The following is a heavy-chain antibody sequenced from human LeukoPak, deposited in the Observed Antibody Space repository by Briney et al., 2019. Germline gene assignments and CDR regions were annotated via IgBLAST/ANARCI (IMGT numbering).Heavy chain of an antibody. V-gene: IGHV3-23*01. CDR3: AKVLAAAWGPSTLTDWFDP. Sequence: GGSLRLSCAASGFTFSSYAMSWVRQAPGKGLEWVSAISGSGDSTYYADSAKGRFTISRDNSKNTLYLQMYSLRAEDTAVYYCAKVLAAAWGPSTLTDWFDPWGQGTLVSVSS. CDR1: GFTFSSYA. CDR2: ISGSGDST. D-gene: IGHD6-13*01. J-gene: IGHJ5*02.